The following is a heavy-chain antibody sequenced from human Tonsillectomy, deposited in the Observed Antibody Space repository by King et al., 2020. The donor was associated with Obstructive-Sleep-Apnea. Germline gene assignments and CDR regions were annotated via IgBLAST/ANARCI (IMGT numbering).Heavy chain of an antibody. CDR2: IKSKTDGGTK. D-gene: IGHD3-22*01. CDR1: GSPFGTPW. CDR3: TTGLGLLLSALLDY. Sequence: VQLVESGGGLLKPGGSLNLSCAASGSPFGTPWMSWVRQAPGKGREWVGGIKSKTDGGTKTYAAPVKGRFTISRDDSKNTLYLQMNSLKTEDTAVYYCTTGLGLLLSALLDYWGQGTLVTVSS. J-gene: IGHJ4*02. V-gene: IGHV3-15*01.